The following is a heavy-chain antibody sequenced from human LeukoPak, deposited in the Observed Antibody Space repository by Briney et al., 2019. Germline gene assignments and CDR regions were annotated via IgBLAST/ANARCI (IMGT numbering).Heavy chain of an antibody. Sequence: PGGSLRLSCAASGFTLSSCSMNWVRQAPGKGLEWVSSISSSSSYIYYADSVKGRFTISRDNAKNSLYLQMNSLRAEDTAVYYCARDSPVRGVPDAFDIWGQGTMVTVSS. D-gene: IGHD3-10*01. CDR3: ARDSPVRGVPDAFDI. CDR1: GFTLSSCS. J-gene: IGHJ3*02. V-gene: IGHV3-21*01. CDR2: ISSSSSYI.